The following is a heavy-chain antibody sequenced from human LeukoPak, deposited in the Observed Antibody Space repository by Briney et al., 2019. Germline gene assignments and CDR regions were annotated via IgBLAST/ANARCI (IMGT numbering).Heavy chain of an antibody. J-gene: IGHJ2*01. CDR1: GFTSSIYS. CDR2: ISADSNTI. Sequence: PGGSLRLSCAASGFTSSIYSMNWVRQAPGEGLEWLSYISADSNTIYYADSVKGRFTISRDNAKTSLYLQMNTLRDEDTAVYYCARDRAAPTWFFDLWGRGTLVLVSS. CDR3: ARDRAAPTWFFDL. D-gene: IGHD2-15*01. V-gene: IGHV3-48*02.